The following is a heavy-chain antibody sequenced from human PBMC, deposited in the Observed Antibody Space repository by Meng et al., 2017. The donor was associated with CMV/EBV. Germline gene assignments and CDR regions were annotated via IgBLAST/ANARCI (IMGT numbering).Heavy chain of an antibody. CDR1: GFTFSSDA. Sequence: SGFTFSSDAMHWVRQAPGKGLEWVAVISYDGSNKYYADSVKGRFTISRDNSKNTLYLQMNSLRAEDTAVYYCASMGGIIAAAGTGYYWGQGTLVTVSS. D-gene: IGHD6-13*01. V-gene: IGHV3-30*04. J-gene: IGHJ4*02. CDR2: ISYDGSNK. CDR3: ASMGGIIAAAGTGYY.